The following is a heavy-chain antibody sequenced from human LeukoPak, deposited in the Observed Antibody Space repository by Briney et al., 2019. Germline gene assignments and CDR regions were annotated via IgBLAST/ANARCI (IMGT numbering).Heavy chain of an antibody. D-gene: IGHD6-19*01. CDR3: AKTGGWYSYYYYMDV. V-gene: IGHV3-7*01. CDR2: INQDGSER. CDR1: GFPFSDYW. Sequence: GGSLRLSCAASGFPFSDYWMDWVRQIPGKGMEWVANINQDGSERYYADSVKGRFTISRDNAKNSLYLQMNSLRAEDTAVYYCAKTGGWYSYYYYMDVWGKGTTVTVSS. J-gene: IGHJ6*03.